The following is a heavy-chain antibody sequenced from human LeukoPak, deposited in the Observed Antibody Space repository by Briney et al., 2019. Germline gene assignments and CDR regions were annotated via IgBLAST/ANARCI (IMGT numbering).Heavy chain of an antibody. CDR3: ARGGQWLVLNSFDY. D-gene: IGHD6-19*01. V-gene: IGHV6-1*01. J-gene: IGHJ4*02. CDR1: GDSVSSNSAA. Sequence: SQTLSLTCAISGDSVSSNSAAWNWIRQSPSRGLEWLGRTYYRYKWYNDYAVSVKSRTTINPDTSKNQFSPQLNSVTPEDTAVDYCARGGQWLVLNSFDYGGQGTLVTVSS. CDR2: TYYRYKWYN.